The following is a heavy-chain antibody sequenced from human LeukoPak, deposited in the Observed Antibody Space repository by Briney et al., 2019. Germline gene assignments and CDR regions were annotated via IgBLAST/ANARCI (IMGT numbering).Heavy chain of an antibody. Sequence: PGRSLRLSCAASGFTFSSYAMHWVRQAPGKGLEWVAVISYDGSNKYYADPVKGRFTISRDNSKNTLYLQMNSLRAEDTAVYYCARSSDYWGQGTLVTVSS. CDR3: ARSSDY. D-gene: IGHD1-26*01. CDR2: ISYDGSNK. V-gene: IGHV3-30*01. J-gene: IGHJ4*02. CDR1: GFTFSSYA.